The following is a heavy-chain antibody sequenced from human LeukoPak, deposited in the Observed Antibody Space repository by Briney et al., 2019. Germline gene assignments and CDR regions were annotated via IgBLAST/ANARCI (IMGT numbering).Heavy chain of an antibody. CDR2: IYYSGST. V-gene: IGHV4-39*01. CDR3: ARQIDDYYDTSGYWK. J-gene: IGHJ4*02. Sequence: SETLSLTCTVSGGSISSSSYYWGWIRQPPGKGLEWIGSIYYSGSTNYHPSLKSRVTISIDTSKNQFSLKLSSVTAADTAVYYCARQIDDYYDTSGYWKWGQGTLVTVSS. CDR1: GGSISSSSYY. D-gene: IGHD3-22*01.